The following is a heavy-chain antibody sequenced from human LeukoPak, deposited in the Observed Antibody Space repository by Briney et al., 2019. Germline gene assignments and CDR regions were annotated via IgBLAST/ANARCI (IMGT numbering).Heavy chain of an antibody. CDR3: ASSEGTVDAFDI. J-gene: IGHJ3*02. Sequence: PSETLSLTRTVSGGSISSYYWSWIRQPPGKGLEWIGYIYYSESTNYNPSLKSRVTISVDTSKNQFSLKLSSVTAADTAVYYCASSEGTVDAFDIWGQGTMVTVSS. CDR1: GGSISSYY. D-gene: IGHD3-10*01. V-gene: IGHV4-59*08. CDR2: IYYSEST.